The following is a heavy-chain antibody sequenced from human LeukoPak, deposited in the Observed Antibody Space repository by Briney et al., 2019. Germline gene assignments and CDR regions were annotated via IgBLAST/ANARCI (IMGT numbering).Heavy chain of an antibody. Sequence: PSETLSLTCAVYGGSFSGYYWSWIRQPPGKGLEWIGEINHSGSTDYNPSLKSRVTISVDTSKNQFSLKLSSVTAADTAVYYCARGPSSSWPSYYYYGMDVWGQGTTVTVFS. CDR1: GGSFSGYY. CDR3: ARGPSSSWPSYYYYGMDV. J-gene: IGHJ6*02. D-gene: IGHD6-13*01. V-gene: IGHV4-34*01. CDR2: INHSGST.